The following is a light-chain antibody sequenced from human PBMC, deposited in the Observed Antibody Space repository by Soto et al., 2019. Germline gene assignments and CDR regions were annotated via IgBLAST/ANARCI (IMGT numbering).Light chain of an antibody. J-gene: IGKJ3*01. Sequence: DIQLTQSPSFLSASVGDRVTITCRASQGIRSYLAWYQQRPGKAPELLIYGASTLRPGGASRFSGSGSGTEFTLTISSLQPEDFATYYCQQLFMYPPTFGPGTKVDIK. CDR2: GAS. CDR1: QGIRSY. CDR3: QQLFMYPPT. V-gene: IGKV1-9*01.